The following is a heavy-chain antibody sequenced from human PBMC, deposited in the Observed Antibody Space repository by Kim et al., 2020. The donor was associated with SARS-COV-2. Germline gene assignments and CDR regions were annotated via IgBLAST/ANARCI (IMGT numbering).Heavy chain of an antibody. J-gene: IGHJ3*02. CDR2: ICGSGGST. Sequence: GGSLRLSCAASGFTFSSYAMSWVRQAPGKGLEWVSAICGSGGSTYYADSVKGRFTISRDNSKNTLYLQMNSLRAADTAVYYCAKPITMVRGVRNAFDIWGQGTMVTVSS. D-gene: IGHD3-10*01. V-gene: IGHV3-23*01. CDR1: GFTFSSYA. CDR3: AKPITMVRGVRNAFDI.